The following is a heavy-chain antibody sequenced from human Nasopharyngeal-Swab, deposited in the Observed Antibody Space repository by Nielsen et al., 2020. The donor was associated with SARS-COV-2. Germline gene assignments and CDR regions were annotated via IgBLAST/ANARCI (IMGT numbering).Heavy chain of an antibody. CDR2: INPSGGST. Sequence: ASVKVSCKASGYTFTSYYMHWVRQAPGQGLEWMGIINPSGGSTSYAQKFQGRVTMTRDTSTSTVYMELSSLRSEDTAVYYCASDQIGDSSGYDFDYWGQGTLVTVSS. J-gene: IGHJ4*02. D-gene: IGHD3-22*01. CDR3: ASDQIGDSSGYDFDY. V-gene: IGHV1-46*01. CDR1: GYTFTSYY.